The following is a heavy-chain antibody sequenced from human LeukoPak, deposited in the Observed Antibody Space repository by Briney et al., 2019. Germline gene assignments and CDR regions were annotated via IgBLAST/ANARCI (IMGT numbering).Heavy chain of an antibody. J-gene: IGHJ4*02. D-gene: IGHD2-15*01. CDR2: INHSGST. Sequence: PSETLPLTCAVYGGSFSGYYWSWIRQPPGKGLEWIGEINHSGSTNYNPSLKSRVTISVDTSKNQFSLKLSSVTAADTAVYYCARGRVRGYCSGGSCYSSAFDYWGQGTLVTVSS. CDR1: GGSFSGYY. CDR3: ARGRVRGYCSGGSCYSSAFDY. V-gene: IGHV4-34*01.